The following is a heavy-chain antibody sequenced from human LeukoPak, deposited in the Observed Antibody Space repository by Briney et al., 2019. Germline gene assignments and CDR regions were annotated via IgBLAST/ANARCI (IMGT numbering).Heavy chain of an antibody. Sequence: SQTLSLTCALSGDSVSSNSAAWNWIRQSPSRGLEWLGRTYYRSKWYNDYAVSVKSRITINPDTSKNQFSLQLNSVTPEDTAVYYCARAITMVRGVLIYYYGMDVWGQGTTVTVSS. J-gene: IGHJ6*02. CDR1: GDSVSSNSAA. V-gene: IGHV6-1*01. CDR3: ARAITMVRGVLIYYYGMDV. D-gene: IGHD3-10*01. CDR2: TYYRSKWYN.